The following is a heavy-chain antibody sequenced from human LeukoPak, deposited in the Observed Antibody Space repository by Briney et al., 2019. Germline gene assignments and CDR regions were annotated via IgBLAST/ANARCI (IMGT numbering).Heavy chain of an antibody. CDR2: ISGSGGST. CDR1: GFTFSSYG. V-gene: IGHV3-23*01. J-gene: IGHJ3*02. Sequence: GGSLRLSCAASGFTFSSYGMSWVRQAPGKGLEWVSAISGSGGSTYYADSVKGRFTISRDNAKNSLYLQMNSLRAEDTAVYYCARRDPPFDIWGQGTMVTVSS. CDR3: ARRDPPFDI.